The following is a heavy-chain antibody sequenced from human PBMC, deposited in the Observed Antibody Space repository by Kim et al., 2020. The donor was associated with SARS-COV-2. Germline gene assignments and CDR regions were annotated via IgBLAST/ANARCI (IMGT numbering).Heavy chain of an antibody. V-gene: IGHV4-34*01. D-gene: IGHD6-13*01. CDR1: GGSFSGYY. CDR3: ATHIIAAAGIALNWFDP. Sequence: SETLSLTCAVYGGSFSGYYWSWIRQPPGKGLEWIGEINHSGSTNYNPSLKSRVTISVDTSKNQFSLKLSSVTAADTAVYYCATHIIAAAGIALNWFDPWGQGTLVTVSS. J-gene: IGHJ5*02. CDR2: INHSGST.